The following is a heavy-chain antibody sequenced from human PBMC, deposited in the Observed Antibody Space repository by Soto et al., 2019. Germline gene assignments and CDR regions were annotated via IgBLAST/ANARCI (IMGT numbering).Heavy chain of an antibody. J-gene: IGHJ5*02. CDR3: AIVIIFPMTLVT. CDR1: GMRFSGYA. D-gene: IGHD2-21*01. Sequence: PVGSLRLSCAASGMRFSGYAMSWVRQAPGKGLEWVASISGDGTTTYYADSVEGRFTLSRDNAKSTLALTMSNLGAGDTAIYFCAIVIIFPMTLVTWCPGTSLTV. CDR2: ISGDGTTT. V-gene: IGHV3-23*01.